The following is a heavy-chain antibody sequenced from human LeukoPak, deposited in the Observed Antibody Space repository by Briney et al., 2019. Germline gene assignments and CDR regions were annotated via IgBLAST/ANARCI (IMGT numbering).Heavy chain of an antibody. Sequence: GGSLRLSCAASGFTFSSYSMNWVRQAPGKGLEWVSYISSSSSTIYYADSVKGRFTISRDNAKNSPYLQMDSLRAEDTAVYYCARAHNWKYGTFDYWGQGTLVTVSS. V-gene: IGHV3-48*04. CDR3: ARAHNWKYGTFDY. CDR2: ISSSSSTI. J-gene: IGHJ4*02. D-gene: IGHD1-7*01. CDR1: GFTFSSYS.